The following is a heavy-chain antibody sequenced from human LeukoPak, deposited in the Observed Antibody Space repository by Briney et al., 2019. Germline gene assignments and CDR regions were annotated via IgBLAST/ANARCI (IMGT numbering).Heavy chain of an antibody. CDR1: GGSISSYY. J-gene: IGHJ4*02. CDR3: ARVYSGSYYYFDY. CDR2: IYYSGST. V-gene: IGHV4-59*01. Sequence: SETLSLTCTVSGGSISSYYWSWIRQPPGKGLEWIGYIYYSGSTNYNPSLKSRVTISVDTSKNQFSLKLSSVTAADTAVYYYARVYSGSYYYFDYWGQGTLVTVSS. D-gene: IGHD1-26*01.